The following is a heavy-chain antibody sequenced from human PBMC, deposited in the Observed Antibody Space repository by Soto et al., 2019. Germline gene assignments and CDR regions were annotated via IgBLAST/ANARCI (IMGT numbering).Heavy chain of an antibody. J-gene: IGHJ5*02. Sequence: QVQLVESGGGVVQPGRSLRLSCVVSGFTFSTYAMHWVRQAPGKGLEWVAVISFDGSNKYYADSVKGRFTISRDNSRNTLYLQMNSLRAEDTAVYYCARDLSTLVDYGRVHWFDPWGQGTLVTVSS. CDR2: ISFDGSNK. D-gene: IGHD4-17*01. CDR1: GFTFSTYA. CDR3: ARDLSTLVDYGRVHWFDP. V-gene: IGHV3-30-3*01.